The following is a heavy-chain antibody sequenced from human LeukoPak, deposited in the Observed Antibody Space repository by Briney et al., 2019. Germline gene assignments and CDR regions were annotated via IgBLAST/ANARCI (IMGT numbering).Heavy chain of an antibody. J-gene: IGHJ6*02. CDR2: IYHSGST. D-gene: IGHD2-15*01. V-gene: IGHV4-59*01. CDR1: GGSISSYY. Sequence: PSETPSLTCTVSGGSISSYYWSWIRQPPGKGLEWIGYIYHSGSTNYNPSLKSRVTISVDTSKNQFSLKLSSVTAADTAVYYCARDSQERGYCSGGSCYSNYYYGMDVWGQGTTVTVSS. CDR3: ARDSQERGYCSGGSCYSNYYYGMDV.